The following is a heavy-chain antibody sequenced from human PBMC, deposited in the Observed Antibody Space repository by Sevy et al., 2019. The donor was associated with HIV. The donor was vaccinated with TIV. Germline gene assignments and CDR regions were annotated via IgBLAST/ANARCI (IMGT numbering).Heavy chain of an antibody. V-gene: IGHV3-48*01. D-gene: IGHD2-2*02. CDR1: GFTFSSYS. Sequence: GGSLRLSCAASGFTFSSYSMNWVRQAPGKGLEWVSYISSSRSTIYYADSVKGRFTISRDNAKNSLYLQMNSLRGEDTAVYYCARDRCSSTSCYRDYYYGMDVWGQGTTVTVSS. CDR3: ARDRCSSTSCYRDYYYGMDV. J-gene: IGHJ6*02. CDR2: ISSSRSTI.